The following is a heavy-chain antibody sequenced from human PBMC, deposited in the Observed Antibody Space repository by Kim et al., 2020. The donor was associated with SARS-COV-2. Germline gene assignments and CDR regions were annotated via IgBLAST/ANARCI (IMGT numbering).Heavy chain of an antibody. Sequence: SETLSLTCTVSGDSLNSYSWTWFRQPPGKGLEWIGYLLSTGNTNYNPSLKSRVTISVDTSKNQFSLKLNSVTTADTAVYYCARRGAFQRGYFDYWGQGSLVTVSS. D-gene: IGHD3-10*01. V-gene: IGHV4-59*01. CDR2: LLSTGNT. J-gene: IGHJ4*02. CDR1: GDSLNSYS. CDR3: ARRGAFQRGYFDY.